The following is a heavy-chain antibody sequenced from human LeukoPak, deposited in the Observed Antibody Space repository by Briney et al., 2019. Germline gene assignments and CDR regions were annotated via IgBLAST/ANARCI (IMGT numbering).Heavy chain of an antibody. J-gene: IGHJ3*02. V-gene: IGHV4-59*08. CDR1: GGSISSYY. CDR3: ASSWLRDAFDI. Sequence: SETLSLTCTVSGGSISSYYWSWIRQPPGKGLEWIGYIYYSGSTNYNPSLKSRVTISVDTSKNQFSLKLSSVTAAGTAVYYCASSWLRDAFDIWGQGTMVTVSS. CDR2: IYYSGST. D-gene: IGHD5-12*01.